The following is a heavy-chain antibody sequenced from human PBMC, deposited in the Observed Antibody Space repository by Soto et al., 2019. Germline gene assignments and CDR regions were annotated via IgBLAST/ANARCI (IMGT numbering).Heavy chain of an antibody. J-gene: IGHJ2*01. CDR3: ASGGPLGYCSSTSCYYGNWYFDL. Sequence: QVQLVQSGAEVKKPGASVKGSCKASGYTFTSYDINWVRQATGQGLEGMGWMNPNSGNTGYAQKFQGRVNMTRNTSIRTAYMELSRLRSEDTAVYYCASGGPLGYCSSTSCYYGNWYFDLWGRGTLVTVSS. CDR1: GYTFTSYD. D-gene: IGHD2-2*01. CDR2: MNPNSGNT. V-gene: IGHV1-8*01.